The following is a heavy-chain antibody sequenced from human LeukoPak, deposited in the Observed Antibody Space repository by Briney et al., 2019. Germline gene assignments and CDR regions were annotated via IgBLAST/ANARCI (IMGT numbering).Heavy chain of an antibody. CDR2: ISGRSSTI. CDR3: ARDRIKSGSYYFDY. V-gene: IGHV3-48*01. Sequence: GGSLGLSCAASAFTFSDYSMNWVRQAPGKGLEWVSYISGRSSTIYYADSVKGRFTISRDNAKNSMYLQMNSLRAEDTAVYYCARDRIKSGSYYFDYWGQGTLVTVSS. J-gene: IGHJ4*02. CDR1: AFTFSDYS. D-gene: IGHD1-26*01.